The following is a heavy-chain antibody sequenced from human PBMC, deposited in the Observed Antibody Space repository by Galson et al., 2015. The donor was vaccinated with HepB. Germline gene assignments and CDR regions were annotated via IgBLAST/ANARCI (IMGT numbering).Heavy chain of an antibody. V-gene: IGHV3-9*01. J-gene: IGHJ4*02. CDR2: ISWNSGSI. CDR3: AKDWHYYGSGNYEGHFDY. CDR1: GFTFDDYA. D-gene: IGHD3-10*01. Sequence: SLRLSCAASGFTFDDYAMHWVRQAPGKGLEWVSGISWNSGSIGYADSVKGRFTISRDNAKNSLYLQMNSLRAEDTALYYCAKDWHYYGSGNYEGHFDYWGQGTLVTVSS.